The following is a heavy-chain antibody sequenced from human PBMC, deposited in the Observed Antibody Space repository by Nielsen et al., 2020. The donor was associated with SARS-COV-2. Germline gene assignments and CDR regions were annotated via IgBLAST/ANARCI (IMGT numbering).Heavy chain of an antibody. D-gene: IGHD4-17*01. V-gene: IGHV3-30*04. Sequence: SLKISCAASGFTFSSYAMHWVRQAPGKGLEWVAVISYDGSNKYYADSVKGRFTISRDNSKNTLYLQMNSLRAEDTAVYYCARNGGMTTVTTVDYWGQGTLVTVSS. CDR1: GFTFSSYA. CDR2: ISYDGSNK. J-gene: IGHJ4*02. CDR3: ARNGGMTTVTTVDY.